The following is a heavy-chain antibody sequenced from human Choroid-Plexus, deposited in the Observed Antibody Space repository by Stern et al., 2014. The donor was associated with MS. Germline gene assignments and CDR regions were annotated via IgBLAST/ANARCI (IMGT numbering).Heavy chain of an antibody. V-gene: IGHV7-4-1*02. D-gene: IGHD6-6*01. CDR2: INTKTGNP. Sequence: QDQLVQSGSELKKPGASVKVSCRASGYNLTTYAINWVRQAPGQGLEWMGWINTKTGNPTFAQGFTGRFVFSLDTSINTAFLQISSLKAEDSALYYCATWGAGSSPPLFYWGQGTLVTVSS. J-gene: IGHJ4*02. CDR1: GYNLTTYA. CDR3: ATWGAGSSPPLFY.